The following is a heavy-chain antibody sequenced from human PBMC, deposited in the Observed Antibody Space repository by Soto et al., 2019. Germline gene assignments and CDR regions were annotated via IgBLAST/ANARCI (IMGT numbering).Heavy chain of an antibody. CDR3: ARDRETGYSSGWYSGDAFDI. CDR2: ISAYNGNT. D-gene: IGHD6-19*01. CDR1: GYTFTSYA. J-gene: IGHJ3*02. V-gene: IGHV1-18*01. Sequence: ASVKVSCKASGYTFTSYAMHWVRQAPGQRLEWLGWISAYNGNTNYAQKLQGRVTMTTDTSTSTAYMELRSLRSDDTAVYYCARDRETGYSSGWYSGDAFDIWGQGTMVTVSS.